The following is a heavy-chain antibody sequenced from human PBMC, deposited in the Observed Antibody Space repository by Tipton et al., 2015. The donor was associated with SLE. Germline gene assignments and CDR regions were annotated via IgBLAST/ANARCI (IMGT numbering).Heavy chain of an antibody. Sequence: SLRLSCAASGFTFSSYAMSWVRQAPGKGLEWVSAISGSGGSTYYADSVKGRYTISRDNSKNTLYLQMNSLRDEDTAVYYCAKDGAIVVEDGYFQHWGQGTLVTVSS. J-gene: IGHJ1*01. D-gene: IGHD2-21*01. CDR3: AKDGAIVVEDGYFQH. V-gene: IGHV3-23*01. CDR1: GFTFSSYA. CDR2: ISGSGGST.